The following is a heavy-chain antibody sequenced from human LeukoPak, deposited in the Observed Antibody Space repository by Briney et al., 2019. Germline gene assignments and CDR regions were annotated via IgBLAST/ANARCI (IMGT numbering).Heavy chain of an antibody. J-gene: IGHJ5*02. V-gene: IGHV3-11*01. CDR3: ANLGPNLNWFDP. CDR1: GFTFSDYY. CDR2: ISSSGSTI. Sequence: GGSLRLSCAASGFTFSDYYMSWIRQAPGKGLEWVSYISSSGSTIYYADSVKGRFTISGDNAKNSLYLQMNSLRAEDTAVYYCANLGPNLNWFDPWGQGTLVTVSS.